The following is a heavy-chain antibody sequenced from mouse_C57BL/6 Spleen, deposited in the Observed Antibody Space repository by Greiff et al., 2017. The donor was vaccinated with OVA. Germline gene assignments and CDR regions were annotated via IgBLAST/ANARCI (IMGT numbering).Heavy chain of an antibody. CDR3: ARSDYYCSIPFDY. CDR2: IYPGDGDT. D-gene: IGHD1-1*01. J-gene: IGHJ2*01. V-gene: IGHV1-82*01. Sequence: VQLQESGPELVKPGASVKISCKASGYAFSSSWMNWVKQRPGQGLEWIGRIYPGDGDTNYNGKFKGKATLTADKSSSTAYMQLSSLTSEDSAVYFCARSDYYCSIPFDYRGKGTTLTVSS. CDR1: GYAFSSSW.